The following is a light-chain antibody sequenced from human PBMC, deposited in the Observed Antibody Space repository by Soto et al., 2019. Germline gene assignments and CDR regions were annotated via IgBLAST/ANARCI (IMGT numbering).Light chain of an antibody. J-gene: IGKJ1*01. CDR3: QQYNVNPWT. CDR1: QSISSW. CDR2: QAS. V-gene: IGKV1-5*03. Sequence: DIQMTQSPSTLSASVGERVTITYRASQSISSWLAWFQQKPGKAPNLLIYQASFLESGVPSRFSGSGSGTEFTLTISSLQPDDFATYYCQQYNVNPWTFGQGTKVDIK.